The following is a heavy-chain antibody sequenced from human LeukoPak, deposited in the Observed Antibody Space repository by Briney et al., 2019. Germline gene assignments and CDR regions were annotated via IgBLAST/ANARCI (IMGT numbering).Heavy chain of an antibody. CDR3: ARLHGGKGQYFFDY. CDR1: GGSISSYY. J-gene: IGHJ4*02. V-gene: IGHV4-4*09. D-gene: IGHD4-23*01. Sequence: PSETLSLTCTVSGGSISSYYWSWIRQPPGKGPEWIGYVYSSGNTNYNPSLKSRVTISVDPSMSQFSLNLSSVTAADTAAYYCARLHGGKGQYFFDYWGQGTPVTVSS. CDR2: VYSSGNT.